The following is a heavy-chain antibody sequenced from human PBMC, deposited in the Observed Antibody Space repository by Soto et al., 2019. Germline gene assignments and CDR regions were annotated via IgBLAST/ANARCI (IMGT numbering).Heavy chain of an antibody. J-gene: IGHJ3*02. CDR1: GFTFSSYW. D-gene: IGHD3-22*01. V-gene: IGHV3-74*01. Sequence: LSLSSGARGFTFSSYWMHWVRQATGKGLVWVSRINSDGSSTSYADSVKGRFTISRDNAKNTLYLQMNSLRAEDTAVYYCARPVKYYYDSSDGAFDIWGQGTMVTVSS. CDR2: INSDGSST. CDR3: ARPVKYYYDSSDGAFDI.